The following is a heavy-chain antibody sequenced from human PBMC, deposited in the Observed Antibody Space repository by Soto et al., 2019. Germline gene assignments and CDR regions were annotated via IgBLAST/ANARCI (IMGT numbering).Heavy chain of an antibody. CDR2: TYHSGNP. Sequence: QLQLQESGSGLVKPSQTLSLTCTVSGGSIRTGGYSWSWIRQPPGKGLEWIGNTYHSGNPYYNPSRESRGTISVAGSKNQFSLKVSSVTAADTAVYYCAREDYGDYGGYFDYWGQGSLVTVSS. D-gene: IGHD4-17*01. V-gene: IGHV4-30-2*01. CDR3: AREDYGDYGGYFDY. CDR1: GGSIRTGGYS. J-gene: IGHJ4*02.